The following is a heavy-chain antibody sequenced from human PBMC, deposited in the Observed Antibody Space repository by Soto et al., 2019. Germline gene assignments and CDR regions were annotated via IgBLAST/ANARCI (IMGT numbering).Heavy chain of an antibody. CDR2: IYHSGST. CDR1: GGSISSGSYY. J-gene: IGHJ5*02. D-gene: IGHD2-2*01. V-gene: IGHV4-39*07. Sequence: PSETLSLTCTVSGGSISSGSYYWGWIRQPPGKGLEWIASIYHSGSTYYNPSLKSRVTISVDRSKNQFSLKLSSVTAADTAVYYCARVPDRWGQGTLVTVSS. CDR3: ARVPDR.